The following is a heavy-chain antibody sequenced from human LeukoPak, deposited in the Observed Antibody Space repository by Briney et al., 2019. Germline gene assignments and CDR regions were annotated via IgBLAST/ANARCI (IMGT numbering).Heavy chain of an antibody. D-gene: IGHD6-13*01. J-gene: IGHJ4*02. Sequence: SETLSLTCTVSGGSTSSYYWTWIRQPPGKGLEWIGYIYYTGSTNYNPSLKSRVTMSVDTSKNQFSLKLSSVTAADTAVYYCARLGDSSSSNYFDYWGQGALVTVSS. CDR1: GGSTSSYY. V-gene: IGHV4-59*01. CDR3: ARLGDSSSSNYFDY. CDR2: IYYTGST.